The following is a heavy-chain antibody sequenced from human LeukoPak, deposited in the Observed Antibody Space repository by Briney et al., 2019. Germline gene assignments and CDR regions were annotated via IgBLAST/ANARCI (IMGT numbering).Heavy chain of an antibody. CDR1: GGSLSSGDYY. Sequence: SETLSLTCTVSGGSLSSGDYYWSWIRQPPGKGLEWIGYIYYSGSTYYNPSLKSRVTISVDTSKNQFSLKLSSVTAADTAVYCCARVTITMVRGVPSPRNYYYYGMDVWGKGTTVTVSS. CDR2: IYYSGST. D-gene: IGHD3-10*01. CDR3: ARVTITMVRGVPSPRNYYYYGMDV. J-gene: IGHJ6*04. V-gene: IGHV4-30-4*01.